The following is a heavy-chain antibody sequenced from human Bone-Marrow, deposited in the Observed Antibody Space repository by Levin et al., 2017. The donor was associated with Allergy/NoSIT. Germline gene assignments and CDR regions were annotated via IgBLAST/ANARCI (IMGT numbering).Heavy chain of an antibody. D-gene: IGHD3-10*01. CDR1: GDSISSTSHY. J-gene: IGHJ4*02. Sequence: PSETLSLTCTVSGDSISSTSHYWGWIRQPPGKGLEWIGSIHFGGSTNQNPTLTSRVTLSVDTSKKQFSLKVSSVTAADTAVYYCARGSLGGWFGELWGQGTLVTVSS. CDR3: ARGSLGGWFGEL. CDR2: IHFGGST. V-gene: IGHV4-39*01.